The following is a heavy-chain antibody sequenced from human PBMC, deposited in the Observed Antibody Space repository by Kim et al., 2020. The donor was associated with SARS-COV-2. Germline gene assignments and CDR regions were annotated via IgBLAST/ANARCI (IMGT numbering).Heavy chain of an antibody. Sequence: SETLSLTCTVSGGSISSSSYYWGWIRQPPGKGLEWIGSIYYSGSTYYNPSLKSRVTISVDTSKNQFSLKLSSVTAADTAVYYCARHGIAAAGTNVVPIHRPHPRFYNWFDPWGQGTLVTVSS. J-gene: IGHJ5*02. CDR3: ARHGIAAAGTNVVPIHRPHPRFYNWFDP. D-gene: IGHD6-13*01. V-gene: IGHV4-39*01. CDR2: IYYSGST. CDR1: GGSISSSSYY.